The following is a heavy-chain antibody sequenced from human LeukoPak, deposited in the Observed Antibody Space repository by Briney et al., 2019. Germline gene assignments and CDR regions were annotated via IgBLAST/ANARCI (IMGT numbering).Heavy chain of an antibody. V-gene: IGHV4-59*01. Sequence: PSETLSLTCTVSGGSISSYYWSWIRQPPGKGLEWIGYIYYSGSTNYNPSLKSRVTISVDTSKNQFSLKLSSVTAADTALYYCARVKYYGSGPFHAFDIWGQGTMVTVSS. J-gene: IGHJ3*02. D-gene: IGHD3-10*01. CDR2: IYYSGST. CDR3: ARVKYYGSGPFHAFDI. CDR1: GGSISSYY.